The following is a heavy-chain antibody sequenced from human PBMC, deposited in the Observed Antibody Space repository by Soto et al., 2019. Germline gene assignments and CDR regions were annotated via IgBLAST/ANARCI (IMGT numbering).Heavy chain of an antibody. Sequence: PSETLSLTCTVSGGSINSDTDYWAWIRQPPGKALEWIGSIYHSGSTYQNPSLKSRITMSVDKSKNQFSLRLTSVTAADTAVYYCARGMAEGQIFYYFDYWGQGALVTVSS. CDR3: ARGMAEGQIFYYFDY. CDR2: IYHSGST. V-gene: IGHV4-39*07. J-gene: IGHJ4*02. D-gene: IGHD3-9*01. CDR1: GGSINSDTDY.